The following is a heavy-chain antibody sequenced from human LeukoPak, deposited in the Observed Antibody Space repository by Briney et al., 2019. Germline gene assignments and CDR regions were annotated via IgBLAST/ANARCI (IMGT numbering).Heavy chain of an antibody. CDR3: ARGGYSSTSVN. CDR2: NYYSGST. D-gene: IGHD2-2*01. V-gene: IGHV4-59*01. J-gene: IGHJ4*02. Sequence: SETLSLTCAVYGGFFSGCYWSWIRKPPGKGLEWIGYNYYSGSTNYNPSLKSRVTISVDKSKNHSSLKLSSVTAADTAVYYWARGGYSSTSVNWGQGNLVPVSS. CDR1: GGFFSGCY.